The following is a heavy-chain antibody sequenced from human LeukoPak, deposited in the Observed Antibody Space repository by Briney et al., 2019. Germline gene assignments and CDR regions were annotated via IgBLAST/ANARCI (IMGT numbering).Heavy chain of an antibody. D-gene: IGHD6-19*01. J-gene: IGHJ6*03. V-gene: IGHV1-18*01. CDR3: ARVDSIAVGGPNYYMDV. CDR1: GYTFTSYG. CDR2: ISAYNGNT. Sequence: GASVKVSCKASGYTFTSYGISWVRQAPGQGLEWMGWISAYNGNTNYAQKLQGRVTMTTDTSTSTAYMELRSLRSDDTAVYYCARVDSIAVGGPNYYMDVWGKGTTVTVSS.